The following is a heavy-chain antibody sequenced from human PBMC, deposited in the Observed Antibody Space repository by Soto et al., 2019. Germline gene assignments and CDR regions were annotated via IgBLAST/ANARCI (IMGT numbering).Heavy chain of an antibody. CDR1: GFTFSSYS. Sequence: GGSLRLSCAASGFTFSSYSMNWVRQAPGKGLEWVSSISSSSSYIYYADSVKGRFTISRDNAKNSLYLQMNSLRAEDTAVYYCARDQYGYCGGDCYSDYWGQGTLVTVSS. CDR2: ISSSSSYI. CDR3: ARDQYGYCGGDCYSDY. J-gene: IGHJ4*02. V-gene: IGHV3-21*01. D-gene: IGHD2-21*02.